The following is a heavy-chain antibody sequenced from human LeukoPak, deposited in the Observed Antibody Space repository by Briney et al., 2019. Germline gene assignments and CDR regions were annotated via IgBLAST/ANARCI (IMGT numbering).Heavy chain of an antibody. CDR3: AKDLCTSPRCLLYFDS. D-gene: IGHD2-8*01. CDR2: ISGFNT. CDR1: GFTFSRNA. Sequence: GGSLRLSCVASGFTFSRNAMSWVRQAPGKGPEWVSGISGFNTYYADSVKGRFTIFRDNSKNVLYLQMDRLRAEDTAVYSCAKDLCTSPRCLLYFDSWGQGTLVTVSS. J-gene: IGHJ4*02. V-gene: IGHV3-23*01.